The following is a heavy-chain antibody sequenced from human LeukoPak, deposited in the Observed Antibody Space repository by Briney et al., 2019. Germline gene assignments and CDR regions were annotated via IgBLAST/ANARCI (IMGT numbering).Heavy chain of an antibody. CDR1: GGSISSSSNY. CDR3: ARDTGTYYYGSGTRGWFAP. J-gene: IGHJ5*02. CDR2: IYYSGST. D-gene: IGHD3-10*01. Sequence: SETLSLTCTVSGGSISSSSNYWGWIRQPPGKGLEWIGSIYYSGSTHYNASLKSRVTISIDTSENQFSLKLTSVTAADTAVYYCARDTGTYYYGSGTRGWFAPWGQGTLVTVSS. V-gene: IGHV4-39*07.